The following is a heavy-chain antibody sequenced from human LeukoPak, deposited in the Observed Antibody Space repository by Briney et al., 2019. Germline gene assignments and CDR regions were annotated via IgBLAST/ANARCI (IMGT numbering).Heavy chain of an antibody. CDR1: GFTFDDYG. Sequence: GGSLRLSCAASGFTFDDYGMSWVRQAPGKGLEWVSGIDWNGGNTDYADSVKGRFTISRDNGKNSLYLQMNSLRAEDTALYYCARDRWGYGDAFDIWGQGTMVTVSS. D-gene: IGHD2-21*01. CDR2: IDWNGGNT. CDR3: ARDRWGYGDAFDI. J-gene: IGHJ3*02. V-gene: IGHV3-20*04.